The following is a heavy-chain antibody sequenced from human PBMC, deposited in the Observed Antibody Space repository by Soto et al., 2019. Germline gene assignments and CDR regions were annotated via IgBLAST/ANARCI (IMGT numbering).Heavy chain of an antibody. CDR2: IRNSSSYK. D-gene: IGHD2-2*01. Sequence: PGGSLRLSCAASGFTFSSYSMNWVRQAPGKGLEWVSSIRNSSSYKYYADSVKGRFTISRDNSKNTLYLQMNSLRAEDTAVYYCARGIPDIVGVPAAISYYYMDVWGKGTTVTVSS. J-gene: IGHJ6*03. CDR3: ARGIPDIVGVPAAISYYYMDV. V-gene: IGHV3-21*01. CDR1: GFTFSSYS.